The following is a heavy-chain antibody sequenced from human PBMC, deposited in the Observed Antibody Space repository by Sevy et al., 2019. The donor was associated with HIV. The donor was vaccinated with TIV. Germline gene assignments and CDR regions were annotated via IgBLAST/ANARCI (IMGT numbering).Heavy chain of an antibody. CDR2: INPNSGGT. V-gene: IGHV1-2*02. J-gene: IGHJ4*02. D-gene: IGHD5-18*01. Sequence: ASVKVSCKASGYTFTGQYIHWVRQAPGQGLEWMGWINPNSGGTNYRQDFQGRVTPTRDTSITTAYMELSGLKSDDTAIYYCARDIRLRGYSYGSFDYWGQGTLVTVSS. CDR1: GYTFTGQY. CDR3: ARDIRLRGYSYGSFDY.